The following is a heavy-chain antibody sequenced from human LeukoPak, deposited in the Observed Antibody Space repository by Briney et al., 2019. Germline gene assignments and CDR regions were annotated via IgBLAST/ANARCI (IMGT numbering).Heavy chain of an antibody. V-gene: IGHV3-48*03. D-gene: IGHD1-26*01. CDR3: SRDAHSGSYSIWHGFDM. CDR2: ISRSGSSM. CDR1: GFTFSSYE. J-gene: IGHJ3*02. Sequence: PGGSLRLSCAASGFTFSSYEMNWVRQAPGKGLEWVSYISRSGSSMYYADSVKGRFTISRDNAKKSLYLQMNSLRAEDTALYYCSRDAHSGSYSIWHGFDMWGQGTMVTVSS.